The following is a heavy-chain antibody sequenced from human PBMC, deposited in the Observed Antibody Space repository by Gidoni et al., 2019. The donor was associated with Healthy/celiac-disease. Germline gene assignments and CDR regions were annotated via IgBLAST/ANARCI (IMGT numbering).Heavy chain of an antibody. V-gene: IGHV1-69*01. CDR2: IIPILGTA. CDR3: ARAKYSSGWTLGAYFDY. D-gene: IGHD6-19*01. J-gene: IGHJ4*02. Sequence: QGQLVQAGAEVKPPGSSVKVSCNACGDTFSSCAISWLRPAPGQGSEWMGGIIPILGTANDAQKFQGRVTITAYESTSTAYMELCSLRSEDTAVYSCARAKYSSGWTLGAYFDYWGQGTLATVSS. CDR1: GDTFSSCA.